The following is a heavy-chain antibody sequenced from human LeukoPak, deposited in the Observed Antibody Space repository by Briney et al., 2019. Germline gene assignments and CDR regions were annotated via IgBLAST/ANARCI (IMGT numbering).Heavy chain of an antibody. CDR3: AKPARGSGIQDGFDS. V-gene: IGHV3-64D*06. D-gene: IGHD3-10*01. Sequence: PGGSLRLSCSASGFNFRNYAMHWVRQAPGKGLEYVSAMSVVTDRTFYADSVMGRFTISRDNSANTLYLQMSCLRPEDTAVYYCAKPARGSGIQDGFDSWGQGTLVTVSS. CDR1: GFNFRNYA. CDR2: MSVVTDRT. J-gene: IGHJ4*02.